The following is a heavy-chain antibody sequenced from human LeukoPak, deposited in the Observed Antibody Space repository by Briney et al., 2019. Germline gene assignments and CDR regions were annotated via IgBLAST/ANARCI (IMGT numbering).Heavy chain of an antibody. CDR1: GGSISSGDYY. V-gene: IGHV4-30-4*01. J-gene: IGHJ4*02. D-gene: IGHD3-16*01. CDR2: IYYSGST. Sequence: PSETLSLTCTVSGGSISSGDYYWSWIRQPPGKGLEWIGYIYYSGSTYYNPSLKSRVTISVDTSKNQFSLKLSSVTAADTAVYYCARVEGVGYLDYWGQGTLVTVSS. CDR3: ARVEGVGYLDY.